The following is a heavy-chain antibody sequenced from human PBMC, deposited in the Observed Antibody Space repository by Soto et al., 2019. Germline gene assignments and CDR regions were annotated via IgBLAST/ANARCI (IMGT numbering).Heavy chain of an antibody. CDR1: GDSINSSHW. D-gene: IGHD3-3*02. J-gene: IGHJ4*02. V-gene: IGHV4-4*02. Sequence: SETLSLTCAVSGDSINSSHWWNWVRQPPGKGLECIGQISHSGSTNYNPSLTSRVNKSVDKYKNHFSLNLTSVTAAYTAVYYCAVRHFWSGTWTDTSLDYWGQGTLATVS. CDR2: ISHSGST. CDR3: AVRHFWSGTWTDTSLDY.